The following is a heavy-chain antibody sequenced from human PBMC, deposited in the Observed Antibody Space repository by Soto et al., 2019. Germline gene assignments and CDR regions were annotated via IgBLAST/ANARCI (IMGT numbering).Heavy chain of an antibody. V-gene: IGHV4-59*01. J-gene: IGHJ5*02. Sequence: STSLPLTCTVPGRSISSYYWSWIRQPPGKGLEWIGNIYYTGSTNNNPTLKSRVTISVDTSKNQFSLKLSSVTAADTAVNYRERDRVGLVGATGWFAPWGQGTLVT. CDR3: ERDRVGLVGATGWFAP. D-gene: IGHD1-26*01. CDR2: IYYTGST. CDR1: GRSISSYY.